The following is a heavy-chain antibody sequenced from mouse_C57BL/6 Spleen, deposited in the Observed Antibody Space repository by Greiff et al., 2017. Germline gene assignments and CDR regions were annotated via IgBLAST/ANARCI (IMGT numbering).Heavy chain of an antibody. J-gene: IGHJ3*01. CDR3: ARDDYDVGEFAY. V-gene: IGHV3-6*01. CDR2: ISYDGSN. D-gene: IGHD2-4*01. CDR1: GYSITSGYY. Sequence: EVQLVESGPGLVKPSQSLSLTCSVTGYSITSGYYWNWIRQFPGNKLEWMGYISYDGSNNYNPSLKNRISITRDTSTNQFFLKLNSVTTEDTATYYCARDDYDVGEFAYWGQGTLVTVAA.